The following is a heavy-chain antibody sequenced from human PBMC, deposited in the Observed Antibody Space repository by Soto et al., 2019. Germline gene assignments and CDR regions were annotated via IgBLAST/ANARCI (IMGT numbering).Heavy chain of an antibody. CDR1: GGSISSGGYY. CDR3: ASSRMGVSLWASPKFDY. D-gene: IGHD2-8*01. Sequence: SETLSLTCTVSGGSISSGGYYWIWIRQHPGKGLEWIGYIYYSGSTYSIPSLKSRVTISVDTSKNQFSLKLSSVTAADTAVYYWASSRMGVSLWASPKFDYWGQGTLATVSS. CDR2: IYYSGST. J-gene: IGHJ4*02. V-gene: IGHV4-31*03.